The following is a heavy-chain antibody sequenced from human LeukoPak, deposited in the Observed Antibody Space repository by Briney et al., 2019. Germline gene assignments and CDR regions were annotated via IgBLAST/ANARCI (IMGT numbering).Heavy chain of an antibody. CDR1: GGSISSSNW. D-gene: IGHD1-20*01. Sequence: SGTLSLTCAVSGGSISSSNWWSWVRQPPGKGLEWIGEINHSGSTNYNPSLRSRVTISVDTSKNQFSLKLSSVTAADTAVYYCATSSRYNWNYAGYWGQGTLVTVSS. J-gene: IGHJ4*02. CDR2: INHSGST. V-gene: IGHV4-4*02. CDR3: ATSSRYNWNYAGY.